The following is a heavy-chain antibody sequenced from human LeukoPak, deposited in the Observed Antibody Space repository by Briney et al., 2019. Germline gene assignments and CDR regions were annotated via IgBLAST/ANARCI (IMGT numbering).Heavy chain of an antibody. CDR1: GGSVRGYY. J-gene: IGHJ4*02. CDR3: ARHYYDRSDSYSFDY. Sequence: SETLSLTCTVSGGSVRGYYWSWIRQPPGKGLEWIGYLYSSGSTSGSTNYNPSLKSRVAISLDTSENQFSLKLSSVTAADTAVYYCARHYYDRSDSYSFDYWGQGTLVTVSS. V-gene: IGHV4-59*08. D-gene: IGHD3-22*01. CDR2: LYSSGSTSGST.